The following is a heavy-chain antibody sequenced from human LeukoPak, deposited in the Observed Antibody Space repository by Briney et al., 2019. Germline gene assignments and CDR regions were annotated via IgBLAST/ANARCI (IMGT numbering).Heavy chain of an antibody. CDR2: IYPWDSDT. V-gene: IGHV5-51*01. D-gene: IGHD6-6*01. J-gene: IGHJ5*02. Sequence: GESLKTSWKGSGYSFTSYWIGWVRQMPGKGLEWMRIIYPWDSDTRYSPSFQGQVTISADTSITPSYLQWSGLKAADTAMYYWARLGRSSSVRWFDPGGPGTPGQRPL. CDR1: GYSFTSYW. CDR3: ARLGRSSSVRWFDP.